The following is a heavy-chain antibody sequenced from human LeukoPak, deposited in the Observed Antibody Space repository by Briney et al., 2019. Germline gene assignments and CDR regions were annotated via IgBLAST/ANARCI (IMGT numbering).Heavy chain of an antibody. J-gene: IGHJ4*02. CDR2: IRSSNRNI. Sequence: PGGSLILPCPPCIYNFKIYSMNWARQATDKGLEGVSYIRSSNRNISYADSVKGRFTISRDNAKNSLYLQMNSLRDEDTAVYYCARGVALGGLRYFDWFDYWGQGTLVTVSS. CDR3: ARGVALGGLRYFDWFDY. V-gene: IGHV3-48*02. D-gene: IGHD3-9*01. CDR1: IYNFKIYS.